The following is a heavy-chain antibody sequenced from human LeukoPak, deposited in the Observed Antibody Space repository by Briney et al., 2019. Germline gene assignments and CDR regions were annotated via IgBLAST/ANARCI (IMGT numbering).Heavy chain of an antibody. CDR2: TSGSGGST. CDR3: AETGAVRPNTYYFDY. Sequence: RGSSRLSCAASGLTSSSYAMSWGRQAPGKGLEWVSATSGSGGSTYYADSVKGRFTISRDNSKNTLYLQMNSLRADDTAVYYCAETGAVRPNTYYFDYWGQGTLVTVSS. V-gene: IGHV3-23*01. D-gene: IGHD6-6*01. J-gene: IGHJ4*02. CDR1: GLTSSSYA.